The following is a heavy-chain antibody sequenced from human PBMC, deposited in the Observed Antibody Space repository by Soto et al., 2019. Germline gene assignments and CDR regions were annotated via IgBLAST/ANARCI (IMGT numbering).Heavy chain of an antibody. CDR2: ISGSSDFL. J-gene: IGHJ3*02. Sequence: SLRLSCAASGFTFSNSIINWVRQAPGQGLEWVSSISGSSDFLYYADSVKGRFTISRDTATNSLYLQMNSLRAGDTAVYYCATSTWYAFDIWGQGTMVTVSS. CDR1: GFTFSNSI. CDR3: ATSTWYAFDI. V-gene: IGHV3-21*01. D-gene: IGHD6-13*01.